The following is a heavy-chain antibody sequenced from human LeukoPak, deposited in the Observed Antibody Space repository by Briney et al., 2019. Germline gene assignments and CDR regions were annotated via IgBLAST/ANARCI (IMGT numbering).Heavy chain of an antibody. CDR1: GGSISSSSYY. CDR2: IYYSGSA. CDR3: ARQLYVSGSYYAPMDV. Sequence: SETLSLTCTVSGGSISSSSYYWGWIRQPPGKGLEWIGSIYYSGSAYYNPSLKSRVTISIDTSKNQFSLKLTSVTAADTAVYFCARQLYVSGSYYAPMDVWGKGTTVMISS. J-gene: IGHJ6*03. D-gene: IGHD3-10*01. V-gene: IGHV4-39*01.